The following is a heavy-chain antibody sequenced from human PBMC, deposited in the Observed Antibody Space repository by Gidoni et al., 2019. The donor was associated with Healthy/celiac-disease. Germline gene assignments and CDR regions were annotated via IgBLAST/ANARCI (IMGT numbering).Heavy chain of an antibody. Sequence: QVQLQQWGAGLLTPSETLSLTCAVHGGSFSGYYWSWIRQPPGKGLEWIGEINHSGSTNYNPSLKSRVTISVDTSKNQFSLKLSSVTAADTAVYYCARVPHSITMVRGVNYGMDVWGQGTTVTVSS. CDR1: GGSFSGYY. CDR2: INHSGST. D-gene: IGHD3-10*01. CDR3: ARVPHSITMVRGVNYGMDV. J-gene: IGHJ6*02. V-gene: IGHV4-34*01.